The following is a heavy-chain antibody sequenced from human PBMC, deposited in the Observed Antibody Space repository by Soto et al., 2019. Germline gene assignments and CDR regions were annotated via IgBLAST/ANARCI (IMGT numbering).Heavy chain of an antibody. CDR2: IIPIFGTA. Sequence: QVQLVQSGAEVKKPGSSVKVSCKASGGTFSSYAISWVRQAPGQGLEWMGGIIPIFGTANYAQKFQGRVMITADESTSIAYMELSSLRSEDTAVYYCARSRHYGAGSAIPHYYYVMDVWGQGTTVTVSS. CDR3: ARSRHYGAGSAIPHYYYVMDV. D-gene: IGHD3-10*01. V-gene: IGHV1-69*01. J-gene: IGHJ6*02. CDR1: GGTFSSYA.